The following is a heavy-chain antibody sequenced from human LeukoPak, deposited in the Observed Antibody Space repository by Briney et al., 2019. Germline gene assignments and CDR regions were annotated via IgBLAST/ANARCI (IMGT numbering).Heavy chain of an antibody. CDR3: AKGLTIFGVLSSYGMDV. Sequence: PGGSLRLSCAASGFTFSRYGMYWVRQVPGKGLEWVAFISDDGSKRYYADSVKGRFTISRDNSKDTLYLQMNISLRTADTAVYFCAKGLTIFGVLSSYGMDVWGQGTTVTVSS. CDR2: ISDDGSKR. D-gene: IGHD3-3*01. CDR1: GFTFSRYG. J-gene: IGHJ6*02. V-gene: IGHV3-30*18.